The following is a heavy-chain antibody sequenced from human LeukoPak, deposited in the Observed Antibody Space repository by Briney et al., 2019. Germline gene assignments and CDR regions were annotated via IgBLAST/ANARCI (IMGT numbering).Heavy chain of an antibody. CDR3: AKDLDVVPAAIDY. J-gene: IGHJ4*02. CDR2: IRYDGSNK. D-gene: IGHD2-2*01. V-gene: IGHV3-30*02. CDR1: GFTFSSYG. Sequence: GGSLRLSCAASGFTFSSYGMHWVRQAPGKGLEWVAFIRYDGSNKYYADSVKGRFTISRDNSKNTLSLQMNSLRAEDTAVYYCAKDLDVVPAAIDYWGQGTLVTVSS.